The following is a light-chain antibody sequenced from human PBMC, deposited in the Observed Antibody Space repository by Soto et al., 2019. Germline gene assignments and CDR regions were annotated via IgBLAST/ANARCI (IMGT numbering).Light chain of an antibody. CDR3: QQFKNYPIT. CDR1: EDISSY. V-gene: IGKV1-9*01. CDR2: AAS. J-gene: IGKJ5*01. Sequence: LSASVGDRVTFTCRASEDISSYLVWYQQKPGAAPKLLIYAASALHSGVPSRFSGSGSGTDFTLTISSLHPEDFAVYFCQQFKNYPITFGQGTRLEIK.